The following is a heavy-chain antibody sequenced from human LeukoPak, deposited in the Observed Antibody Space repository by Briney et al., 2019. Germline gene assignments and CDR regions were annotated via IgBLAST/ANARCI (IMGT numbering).Heavy chain of an antibody. J-gene: IGHJ4*02. CDR1: RFTFSNNA. V-gene: IGHV3-23*01. Sequence: GGSLRLSCAASRFTFSNNAMTWVRQAPGKGLEWVSAISGSGGSTYYADSVKGRFTISRDNSKNTLYLQMNSLRAEDTAVYYCAKFGSRRSFDYWGQGTLVTVSS. CDR2: ISGSGGST. CDR3: AKFGSRRSFDY. D-gene: IGHD3-3*01.